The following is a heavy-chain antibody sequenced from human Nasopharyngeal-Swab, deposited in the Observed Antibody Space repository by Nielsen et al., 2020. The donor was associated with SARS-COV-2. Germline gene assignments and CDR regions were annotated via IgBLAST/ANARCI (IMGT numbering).Heavy chain of an antibody. V-gene: IGHV3-23*01. CDR3: AKDGREQQLVPDFGYFDL. CDR1: GFTFSSYA. J-gene: IGHJ2*01. D-gene: IGHD6-13*01. CDR2: ITDAGGRT. Sequence: GESLKISCAASGFTFSSYAMSWVRQTPGKGLEWVSSITDAGGRTYYADSVKGRFTISRDNSKNTLYLQMNSLRAEDTAVYYCAKDGREQQLVPDFGYFDLWGRGTLVTVSS.